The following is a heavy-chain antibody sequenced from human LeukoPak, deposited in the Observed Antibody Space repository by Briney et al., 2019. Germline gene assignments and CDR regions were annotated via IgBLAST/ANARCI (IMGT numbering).Heavy chain of an antibody. Sequence: GASVKVSCKASGYTFSDYSITWVRQAPGQGLEWMGWISPYNADTHYAQNFQGRVTMTTDRSTRTAYVELRNLRSDDTAVYYCARVTTVTRSPWSWGPKKIGQEVNWFDPWGQGTLITVS. CDR1: GYTFSDYS. CDR2: ISPYNADT. J-gene: IGHJ5*02. CDR3: ARVTTVTRSPWSWGPKKIGQEVNWFDP. V-gene: IGHV1-18*01. D-gene: IGHD4-17*01.